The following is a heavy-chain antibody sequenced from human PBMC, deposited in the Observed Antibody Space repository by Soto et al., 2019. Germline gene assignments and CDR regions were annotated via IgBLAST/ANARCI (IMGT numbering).Heavy chain of an antibody. D-gene: IGHD6-13*01. V-gene: IGHV3-30*18. CDR3: AKREYSSSWRSFDY. CDR1: GFTFSSYG. Sequence: GGSLRLSCAASGFTFSSYGMHWVRQAPGKGLEWVAVISYDGSNKYYADSVKGRFTISRDNSKNTLYLQMNSLRAEDTAVYYCAKREYSSSWRSFDYWGQGTLVTVSS. CDR2: ISYDGSNK. J-gene: IGHJ4*02.